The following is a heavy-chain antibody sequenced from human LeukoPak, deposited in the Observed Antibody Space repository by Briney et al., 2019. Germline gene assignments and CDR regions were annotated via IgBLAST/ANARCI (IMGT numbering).Heavy chain of an antibody. V-gene: IGHV3-11*01. CDR2: ISSSGSTI. D-gene: IGHD1-26*01. J-gene: IGHJ3*02. CDR1: GFTFSDYY. Sequence: GGSLRLSCAASGFTFSDYYMSWIRQAPGKGLEWVSYISSSGSTIYYADSVKGRFTISRDNVKNSLYLQMNSLRAEDTAVYYCARWQRGWELGRGAFDIWGQGTMVTVSS. CDR3: ARWQRGWELGRGAFDI.